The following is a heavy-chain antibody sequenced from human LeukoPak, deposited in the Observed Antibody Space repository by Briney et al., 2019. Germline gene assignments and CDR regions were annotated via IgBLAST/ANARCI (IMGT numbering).Heavy chain of an antibody. D-gene: IGHD5-12*01. Sequence: ASVKVSCKASGYTFTSHDIHWVRQAPGQGLEWMGCISVDNGNTNYAQKLQGRVTITADESTSTAYMELSSLSSEDTAVYYCASGTVASMDIWGQGTMVTVSS. CDR2: ISVDNGNT. J-gene: IGHJ3*02. CDR3: ASGTVASMDI. V-gene: IGHV1-18*01. CDR1: GYTFTSHD.